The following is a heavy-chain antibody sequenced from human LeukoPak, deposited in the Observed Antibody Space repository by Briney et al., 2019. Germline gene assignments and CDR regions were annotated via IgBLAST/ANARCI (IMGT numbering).Heavy chain of an antibody. J-gene: IGHJ4*02. CDR2: FDPEDGET. CDR1: GYTLTELS. V-gene: IGHV1-24*01. CDR3: ATVHSRSLDFDY. Sequence: ASVKVSCKVSGYTLTELSMHWVRQAPGKGLEWMGGFDPEDGETIYAQKFQGRVTMTEDTSTDTAYMELSSLRSEDTAVYYCATVHSRSLDFDYWGQGTLVTVSS. D-gene: IGHD1-26*01.